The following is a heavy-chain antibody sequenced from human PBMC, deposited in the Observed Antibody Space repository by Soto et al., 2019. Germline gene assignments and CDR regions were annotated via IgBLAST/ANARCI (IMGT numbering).Heavy chain of an antibody. CDR1: GGTFSSYT. J-gene: IGHJ4*02. CDR2: IIRILGLA. V-gene: IGHV1-69*02. D-gene: IGHD3-10*01. CDR3: ARGARASYYFGLGRDSATYYFDY. Sequence: QVQLVQSGAEVKKPGSSVKVSCKASGGTFSSYTISWVRQAPGQGFEWMGRIIRILGLANHAQKFQGSGTLTADKSPRTAYMELSRPRSEDTAVYYCARGARASYYFGLGRDSATYYFDYWGQGTLVTVSS.